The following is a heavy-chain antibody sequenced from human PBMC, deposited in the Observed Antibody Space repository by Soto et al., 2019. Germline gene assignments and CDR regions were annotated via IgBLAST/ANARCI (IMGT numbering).Heavy chain of an antibody. CDR1: GYTFTSYC. J-gene: IGHJ4*02. V-gene: IGHV1-46*01. D-gene: IGHD6-13*01. CDR3: ARDVPGIPAAGTLGY. Sequence: ASVKVSCKASGYTFTSYCMHWVRQAPGQGLEWMGIINPSGGSTSYAQKFQGRVTMTRDTSTSTVYMELSSLRSEDTAVYYCARDVPGIPAAGTLGYWGQGTLLPVSP. CDR2: INPSGGST.